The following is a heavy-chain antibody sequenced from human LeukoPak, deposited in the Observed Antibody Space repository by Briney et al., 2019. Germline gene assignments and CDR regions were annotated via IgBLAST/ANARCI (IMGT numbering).Heavy chain of an antibody. D-gene: IGHD6-19*01. CDR3: AKDRSSGAVGFDF. CDR2: ISYDGSNT. Sequence: GGSLRLSCAASGFTFSSYGMHWVRQAPGKGLEWMTFISYDGSNTYYADPVKGRFTISRDNSKNTLYLQMNSLRAEDTAVYYCAKDRSSGAVGFDFWGQGTLVTVSS. J-gene: IGHJ4*02. V-gene: IGHV3-30*18. CDR1: GFTFSSYG.